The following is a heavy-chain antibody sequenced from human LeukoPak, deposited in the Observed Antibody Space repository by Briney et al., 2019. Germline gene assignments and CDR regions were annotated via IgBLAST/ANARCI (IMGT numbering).Heavy chain of an antibody. CDR1: GGTFSSYA. CDR2: VIPMFAAA. D-gene: IGHD6-19*01. Sequence: SVKVSCKASGGTFSSYAISWVRQAPGQGLEWMGRVIPMFAAANYAQKFQGRVTITTDESTSTAYMELSSLRSEDTAMYYCARHSSNYYYYYMDVWGKGTTVTVSS. V-gene: IGHV1-69*05. CDR3: ARHSSNYYYYYMDV. J-gene: IGHJ6*03.